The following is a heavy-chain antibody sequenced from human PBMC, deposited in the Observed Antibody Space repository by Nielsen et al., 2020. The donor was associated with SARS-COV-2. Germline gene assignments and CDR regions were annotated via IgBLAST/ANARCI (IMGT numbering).Heavy chain of an antibody. J-gene: IGHJ6*03. CDR1: GFTFSSSD. CDR3: ARSVQLGGYYQHYYMDV. D-gene: IGHD6-13*01. V-gene: IGHV3-33*01. Sequence: GGSLRLSCAASGFTFSSSDMHWVRQAPGKGLDWVAVIWYDGINKYYSDSVKGRFTISRDNSKNTLYLQMNSLRADDTAVYYCARSVQLGGYYQHYYMDVWGKGTTVTVSS. CDR2: IWYDGINK.